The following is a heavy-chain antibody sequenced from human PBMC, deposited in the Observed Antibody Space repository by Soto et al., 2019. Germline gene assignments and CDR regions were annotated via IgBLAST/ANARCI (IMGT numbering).Heavy chain of an antibody. CDR2: IYYSGST. CDR3: ARWWSGSRQGFDP. Sequence: QVQLQESGPGLVKPSQTLSLTCTVSGGSISSGDYYWSWIRQHPGKGLEWIGYIYYSGSTYYNPSLKGRVTISVDTSKNQFSLKRSSVTAADTAVYYCARWWSGSRQGFDPWGQGTLVTVSS. V-gene: IGHV4-31*03. D-gene: IGHD3-3*01. CDR1: GGSISSGDYY. J-gene: IGHJ5*02.